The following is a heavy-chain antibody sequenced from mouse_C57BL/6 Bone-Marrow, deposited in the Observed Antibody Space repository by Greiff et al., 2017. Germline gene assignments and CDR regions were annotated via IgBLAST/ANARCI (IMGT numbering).Heavy chain of an antibody. CDR2: IYPRSGNT. CDR3: ARWSGAY. Sequence: VQLQQSGAELARPGASVKLSCKASGYTFTSYGISWVKQRTGQGLEWIGEIYPRSGNTYYNEQFKGKATLTADKSSSTAYMELRSLTSEDSAVYFCARWSGAYWGQGTLVTVSA. J-gene: IGHJ3*01. CDR1: GYTFTSYG. V-gene: IGHV1-81*01.